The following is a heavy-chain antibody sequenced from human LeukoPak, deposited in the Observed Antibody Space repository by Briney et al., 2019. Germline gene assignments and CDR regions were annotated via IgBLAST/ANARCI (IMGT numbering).Heavy chain of an antibody. CDR1: GLAFSSYA. CDR2: TSYDGSNE. J-gene: IGHJ6*02. Sequence: PGGSLRLSCVASGLAFSSYAMYWVRQAPGKGLEWVAVTSYDGSNEYYADSVKGRFTISRDNSKNTLYLQMNSLRTEDTAVYYCARGLGSSPPSPFYGMDVWGQGTTVTVSS. D-gene: IGHD2-2*01. V-gene: IGHV3-30-3*01. CDR3: ARGLGSSPPSPFYGMDV.